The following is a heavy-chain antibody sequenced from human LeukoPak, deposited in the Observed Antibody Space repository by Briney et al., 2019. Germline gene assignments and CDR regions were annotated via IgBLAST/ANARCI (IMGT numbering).Heavy chain of an antibody. D-gene: IGHD1-1*01. J-gene: IGHJ5*02. Sequence: SETLSLTCTVSGGSISSGSYYWSWIRQPAGKGLEWIGRIYTSGSTNYNPSLKSRVTISVDTSKNQFSLKLSSVTAADTAVYYCARGGGKANWFDPWGQGTLVTVSS. CDR3: ARGGGKANWFDP. V-gene: IGHV4-61*02. CDR2: IYTSGST. CDR1: GGSISSGSYY.